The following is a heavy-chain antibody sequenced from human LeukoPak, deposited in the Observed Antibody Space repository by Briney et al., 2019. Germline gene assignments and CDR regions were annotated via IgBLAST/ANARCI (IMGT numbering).Heavy chain of an antibody. D-gene: IGHD1-1*01. J-gene: IGHJ4*02. CDR3: ARYVPVRTGTTRASFDY. Sequence: PSETLSLTCTVSGYSISSGYYWGWIRQPPGKGLEWIGSIYHSGSTYYNPSLKSRVTISVDTSRSQFSLNLRSVTAADTAVYYCARYVPVRTGTTRASFDYWGLGTLVTVSS. V-gene: IGHV4-38-2*02. CDR2: IYHSGST. CDR1: GYSISSGYY.